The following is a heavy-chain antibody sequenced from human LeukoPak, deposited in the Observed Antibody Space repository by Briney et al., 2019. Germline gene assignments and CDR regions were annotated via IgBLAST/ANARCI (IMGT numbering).Heavy chain of an antibody. CDR3: ARVPKGPFNYYDSSGYPFDY. CDR2: INHSGST. V-gene: IGHV4-34*01. Sequence: PSETLSLTCAVYGGSFSGYYWSWLRQPPGKGLEWIGEINHSGSTNYNPSLKSRVTISVDTSKNQFSLKLSSVTAADTAVYYCARVPKGPFNYYDSSGYPFDYWGQGTLVTVSS. CDR1: GGSFSGYY. J-gene: IGHJ4*02. D-gene: IGHD3-22*01.